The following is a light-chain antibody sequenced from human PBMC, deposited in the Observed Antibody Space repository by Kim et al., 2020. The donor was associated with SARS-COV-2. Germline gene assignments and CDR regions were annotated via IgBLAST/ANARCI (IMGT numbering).Light chain of an antibody. Sequence: SVKLTCTLSSGHSSYVIAWHQQQPEKGPRYLMRLNSDGSHSKGDGVPDRFSGSSSGAERYLTISSLQSEDEADYYCQTWGTGIRVFGGGTKLTVL. J-gene: IGLJ3*02. V-gene: IGLV4-69*01. CDR2: LNSDGSH. CDR1: SGHSSYV. CDR3: QTWGTGIRV.